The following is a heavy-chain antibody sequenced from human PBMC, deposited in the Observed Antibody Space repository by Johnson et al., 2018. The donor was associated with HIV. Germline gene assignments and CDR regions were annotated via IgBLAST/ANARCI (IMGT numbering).Heavy chain of an antibody. CDR3: AKTRTTVTTIDAFDI. CDR1: GFTFSSYW. CDR2: ISGSGDTT. Sequence: VQLVESGGGLVQPGGSLRLSCAASGFTFSSYWMRWVRQAPGKGLEWVSAISGSGDTTFSADSVRGRFTISRDNSKNTLYLQMNSLIAEDTAVYYCAKTRTTVTTIDAFDIWGQGTMVTVSS. D-gene: IGHD4-17*01. J-gene: IGHJ3*02. V-gene: IGHV3-23*04.